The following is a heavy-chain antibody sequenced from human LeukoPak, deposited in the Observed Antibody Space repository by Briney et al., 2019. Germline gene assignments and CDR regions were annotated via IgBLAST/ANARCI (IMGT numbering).Heavy chain of an antibody. V-gene: IGHV3-23*01. CDR3: AKTAPRYCGGDCYPSVNWFDP. Sequence: PGGSLRLSCAASGFTFSSYAMNWVRQAPGKGLEWVSVISGGGGSTYYADSVKGRFTISRDNSKNTLYLQKNSLRAENTAVYYCAKTAPRYCGGDCYPSVNWFDPWGQGTLVTVSS. CDR1: GFTFSSYA. CDR2: ISGGGGST. D-gene: IGHD2-21*02. J-gene: IGHJ5*02.